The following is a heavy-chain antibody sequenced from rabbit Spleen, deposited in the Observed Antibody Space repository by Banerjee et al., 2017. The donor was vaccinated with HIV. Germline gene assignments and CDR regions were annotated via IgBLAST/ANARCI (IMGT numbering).Heavy chain of an antibody. V-gene: IGHV1S40*01. D-gene: IGHD6-1*01. Sequence: QSLEESGGDLVKPGASLTLTCTASGVSFSFSSYMCWVRQAPGKGLEWIACINAVTGKAVYATWAKGRFTCSKTSSTTVTLQMTRLTAADTATYFCARGPPYAGYAGYGYVYLNLWGPGTLVTVS. CDR2: INAVTGKA. CDR3: ARGPPYAGYAGYGYVYLNL. J-gene: IGHJ4*01. CDR1: GVSFSFSSY.